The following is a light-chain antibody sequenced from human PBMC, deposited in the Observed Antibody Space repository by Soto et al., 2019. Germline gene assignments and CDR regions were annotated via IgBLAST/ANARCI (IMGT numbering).Light chain of an antibody. Sequence: DIQMTQAPASLSVSVGDRGTITCRASQSINNYLNWYLQRPGQAPKLLIRSASTLHRGVPARFSGSESGTEFTLTITSLQADDVATYYCQQDDKYSTFGQGTKVDI. J-gene: IGKJ1*01. V-gene: IGKV1-39*01. CDR3: QQDDKYST. CDR1: QSINNY. CDR2: SAS.